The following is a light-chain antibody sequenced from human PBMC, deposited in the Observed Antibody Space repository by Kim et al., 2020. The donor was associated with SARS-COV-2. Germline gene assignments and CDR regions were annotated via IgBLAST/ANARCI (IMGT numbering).Light chain of an antibody. V-gene: IGKV3-20*01. Sequence: EIVWTQSPGTLSLSPGERATLSCRASQSVSSNYLAWYQQKPGQAPRLLIYGASSRATGIPDRFSGSGSGTDFTLTISRLEPEDFAVYYCQQYGSSSTFGQGTKLEI. CDR3: QQYGSSST. J-gene: IGKJ2*02. CDR2: GAS. CDR1: QSVSSNY.